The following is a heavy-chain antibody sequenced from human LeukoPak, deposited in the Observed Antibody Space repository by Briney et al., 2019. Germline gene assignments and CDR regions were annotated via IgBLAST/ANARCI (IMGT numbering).Heavy chain of an antibody. V-gene: IGHV1-2*02. CDR2: INPNSGGT. D-gene: IGHD6-6*01. CDR1: GYTFTSYG. J-gene: IGHJ5*02. CDR3: ARGNSIAARTTRFDP. Sequence: ASVKVSCKASGYTFTSYGINWVRQAPGQGLEWMGWINPNSGGTNYAQKFQGRVTMTRDTSISTAYMELSRLRSDDTAVYYCARGNSIAARTTRFDPWGQGTLVTVSS.